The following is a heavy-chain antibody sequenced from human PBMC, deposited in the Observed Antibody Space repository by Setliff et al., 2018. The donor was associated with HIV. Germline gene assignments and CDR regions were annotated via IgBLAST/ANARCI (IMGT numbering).Heavy chain of an antibody. Sequence: ASVKVSCKASGYKFINYGITWVRQAPGQGLEWVGWISVYNGNTKFAQKFEGRVTLTTDTSTNTAYMEMRSLISDDTATYYCVREQDSPSFRGQGTLVTVSS. D-gene: IGHD3-22*01. V-gene: IGHV1-18*01. CDR2: ISVYNGNT. J-gene: IGHJ1*01. CDR1: GYKFINYG. CDR3: VREQDSPSF.